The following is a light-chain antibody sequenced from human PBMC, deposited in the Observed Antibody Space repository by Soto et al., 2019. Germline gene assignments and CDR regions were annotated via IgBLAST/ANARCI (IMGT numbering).Light chain of an antibody. CDR1: SSDVGNYNY. CDR2: EVH. J-gene: IGLJ2*01. Sequence: QSVLTQPASVSGSPGQSITISCTGTSSDVGNYNYVSWYQQHPGRAPRLMIYEVHNRPSGVSNRFSGSKSGNTASLTISGLQAADEADYYCCSYTRSSTLLFGGGTKLTVL. CDR3: CSYTRSSTLL. V-gene: IGLV2-14*01.